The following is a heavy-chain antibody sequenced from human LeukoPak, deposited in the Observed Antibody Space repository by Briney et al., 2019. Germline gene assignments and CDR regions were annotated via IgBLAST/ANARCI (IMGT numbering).Heavy chain of an antibody. Sequence: GGSLRLSCAASGFTFSSYAMSWVRQAPGKGLEWVSAISGSGGSTYYADSVKGRFTISRDNSKNTLYLQMNSLRAEVTAVYYCAKGLNDYVWGSYRPLDYWGQGTLVTVSS. J-gene: IGHJ4*02. CDR1: GFTFSSYA. CDR3: AKGLNDYVWGSYRPLDY. D-gene: IGHD3-16*02. V-gene: IGHV3-23*01. CDR2: ISGSGGST.